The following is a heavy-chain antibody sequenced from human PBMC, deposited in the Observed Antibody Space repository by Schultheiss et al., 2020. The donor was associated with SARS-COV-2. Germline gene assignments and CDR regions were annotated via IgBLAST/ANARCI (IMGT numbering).Heavy chain of an antibody. CDR3: ARWGAGAKLDF. Sequence: GGSLRLSCAASGLTFSSNGMHWVRQAPGKGLEWVAVIWYDGSNKYYADSVKGRFTISRDNSNNMLYLQMNSLRAEDTAVYYCARWGAGAKLDFWCQGSPVTVSS. CDR1: GLTFSSNG. J-gene: IGHJ4*02. V-gene: IGHV3-33*01. D-gene: IGHD1-26*01. CDR2: IWYDGSNK.